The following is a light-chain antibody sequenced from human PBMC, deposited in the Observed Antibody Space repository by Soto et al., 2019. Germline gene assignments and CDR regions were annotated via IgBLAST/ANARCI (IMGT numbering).Light chain of an antibody. J-gene: IGLJ2*01. Sequence: QSVLTQPPSVSGSPGQSITISCTGTSSDVGGYEYVSWYQQHPGKAPKLIIYDVTNRPSGVSGRFSGSKSGNTASLTISGLQAEDEADYYCNSFISSTTPLVFGGGTKLTVL. CDR3: NSFISSTTPLV. CDR1: SSDVGGYEY. CDR2: DVT. V-gene: IGLV2-14*03.